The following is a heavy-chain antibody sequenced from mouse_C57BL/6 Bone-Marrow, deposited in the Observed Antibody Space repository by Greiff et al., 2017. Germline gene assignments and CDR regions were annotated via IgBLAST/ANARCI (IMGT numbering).Heavy chain of an antibody. CDR3: ARGLCYGSRPGYFDV. CDR1: GYTFTTYP. J-gene: IGHJ1*03. CDR2: FHPYNDDT. D-gene: IGHD1-1*01. V-gene: IGHV1-47*01. Sequence: VMLVESGAELVKPGASVKMSCTAYGYTFTTYPIEWMKQNHGKSLEWIGNFHPYNDDTKYNEKFKGKATLTVEKSSSTVYLELSRLTSDDSAVYYCARGLCYGSRPGYFDVWGTGTTVTVSS.